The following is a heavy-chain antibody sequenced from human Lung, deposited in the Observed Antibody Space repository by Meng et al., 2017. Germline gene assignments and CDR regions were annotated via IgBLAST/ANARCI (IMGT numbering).Heavy chain of an antibody. J-gene: IGHJ1*01. V-gene: IGHV4-4*07. Sequence: QWQLRASGPGLVKPSETLSLTCSVSDDSISDYYWTWVRQSAGKGLEWIGRISGSGSTNYSPSLNSRIAMSVDTSKKQISLTLTSVTAADTAVYYCARGRGPHIVGHWGQGTLVTVSS. CDR1: DDSISDYY. D-gene: IGHD3-16*02. CDR3: ARGRGPHIVGH. CDR2: ISGSGST.